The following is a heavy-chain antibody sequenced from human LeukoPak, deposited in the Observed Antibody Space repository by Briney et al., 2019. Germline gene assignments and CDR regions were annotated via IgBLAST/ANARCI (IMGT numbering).Heavy chain of an antibody. CDR3: AKDNGYGDSYFDY. J-gene: IGHJ4*02. V-gene: IGHV3-23*01. D-gene: IGHD4-17*01. CDR1: GFTFSNYA. Sequence: PGGSLRLSCAASGFTFSNYAMSWVRQAPGKGLEWVSGISGSGAFTYYADSVKGRFTISRDNSKNTLYLQMNSLRAEDTAVYYCAKDNGYGDSYFDYWGQGTLVTVSS. CDR2: ISGSGAFT.